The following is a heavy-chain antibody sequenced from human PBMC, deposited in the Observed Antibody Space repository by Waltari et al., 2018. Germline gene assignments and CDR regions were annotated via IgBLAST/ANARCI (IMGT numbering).Heavy chain of an antibody. CDR3: ARAGGIAARPRRREFDY. Sequence: EVQLVQSGAEVKKPGESLKISCKGSGYSFTSYWIGWVRQMPGKGLEGMGTIYPGDSDTRYSPSFQGQVTISADKSISTAYLQWSSLKASDTAMYYCARAGGIAARPRRREFDYWGQGTLVTVSS. V-gene: IGHV5-51*03. CDR2: IYPGDSDT. D-gene: IGHD6-6*01. J-gene: IGHJ4*02. CDR1: GYSFTSYW.